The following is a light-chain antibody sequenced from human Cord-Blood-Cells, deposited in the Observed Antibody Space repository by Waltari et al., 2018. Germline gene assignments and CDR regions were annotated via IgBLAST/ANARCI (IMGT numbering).Light chain of an antibody. Sequence: SCTGTSSDVGGYNYVSWYQQHPGKAPNLMIYDVSNRPSGVSNRFSGSKSGNTASLTISGLQAEDEADYYCSSYTSSSVVFGGGTKLTVL. CDR3: SSYTSSSVV. J-gene: IGLJ2*01. CDR1: SSDVGGYNY. CDR2: DVS. V-gene: IGLV2-14*04.